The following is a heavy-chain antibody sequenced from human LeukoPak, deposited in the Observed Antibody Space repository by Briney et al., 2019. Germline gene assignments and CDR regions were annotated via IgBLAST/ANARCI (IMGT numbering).Heavy chain of an antibody. CDR2: VLGSGVPT. CDR3: ARDLDSSSSDY. J-gene: IGHJ4*02. CDR1: GIIFSKYG. Sequence: GGSLRLSCAASGIIFSKYGMSWVRQAPGKGLEWVATVLGSGVPTYYAESVQGRFTISRDNSKSTLYLQMSSLRAEDTAVYYCARDLDSSSSDYWGQGTLVTVSS. V-gene: IGHV3-23*01. D-gene: IGHD6-6*01.